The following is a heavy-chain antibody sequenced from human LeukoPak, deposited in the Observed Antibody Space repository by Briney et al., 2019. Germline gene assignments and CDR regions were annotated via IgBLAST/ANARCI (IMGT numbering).Heavy chain of an antibody. Sequence: GGSLRLSCAASGFAVSSNYMSRVRQAPGKGLEWVAVIYRGGSTNYADSVKGRFTISRDNSKNTLYLLMNSLRAEDTAVYYCAIRKSGNAIDYWGQGTLVTVSS. CDR3: AIRKSGNAIDY. D-gene: IGHD5-12*01. J-gene: IGHJ4*02. CDR2: IYRGGST. V-gene: IGHV3-66*01. CDR1: GFAVSSNY.